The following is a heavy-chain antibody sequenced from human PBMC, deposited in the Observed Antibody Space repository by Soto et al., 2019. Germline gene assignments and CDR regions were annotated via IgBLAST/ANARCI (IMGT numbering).Heavy chain of an antibody. V-gene: IGHV2-26*01. CDR3: ARILRGIVATILYYFDY. CDR1: GFSLSNARMG. J-gene: IGHJ4*02. CDR2: IFSNDEK. D-gene: IGHD5-12*01. Sequence: QVTLKESGPVLVKPTETLTLTCTVSGFSLSNARMGVSWIRQPPGKALEWLAHIFSNDEKSYSTSLKSSLTISKDTSKSQVVLTMTNMDPVDTATYYCARILRGIVATILYYFDYWGQGTLVTVSS.